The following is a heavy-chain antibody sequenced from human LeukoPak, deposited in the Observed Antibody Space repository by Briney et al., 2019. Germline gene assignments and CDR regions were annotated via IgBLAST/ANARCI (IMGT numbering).Heavy chain of an antibody. V-gene: IGHV1-46*01. J-gene: IGHJ3*02. Sequence: ASVKVSCKTSIGYYMHWVRQAPGQGLEWMGIINPSGGSTSYAQKFQGRVTMTSDTSTSTVYMELSSLRSEDTAVYYCARARITMIVVASAFDIWGQGTMVTVSS. CDR1: IGYY. D-gene: IGHD3-22*01. CDR3: ARARITMIVVASAFDI. CDR2: INPSGGST.